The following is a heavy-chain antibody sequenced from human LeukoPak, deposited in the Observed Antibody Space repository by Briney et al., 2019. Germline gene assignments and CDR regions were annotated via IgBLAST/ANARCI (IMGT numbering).Heavy chain of an antibody. CDR3: ARGRIAKIVVVHSFHYGMDV. CDR2: INDYTGNT. CDR1: GGSFTDYF. Sequence: PSETLSLTCDVFGGSFTDYFWTWIRQSPGKGLEWIGEINDYTGNTNYNPSLNSRVSISLEKSKNQFSLELRSVTAADTAVYYCARGRIAKIVVVHSFHYGMDVGGQGTTVTVSS. J-gene: IGHJ6*02. D-gene: IGHD3-22*01. V-gene: IGHV4-34*01.